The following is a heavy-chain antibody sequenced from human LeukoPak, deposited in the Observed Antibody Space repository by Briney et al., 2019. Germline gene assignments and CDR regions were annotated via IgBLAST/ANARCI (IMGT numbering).Heavy chain of an antibody. CDR3: AKDRSPFGLMVYAIVSGAFDF. CDR2: ISATGDTT. J-gene: IGHJ3*01. CDR1: GFTFSSCD. D-gene: IGHD2-8*01. V-gene: IGHV3-23*01. Sequence: PGGSLRLSCAASGFTFSSCDMTWVRQAPGKGLEWVSTISATGDTTYYADSVKGRFTISRDDSKKTLHLQMNSLRAEDTAVYFCAKDRSPFGLMVYAIVSGAFDFWGQGTMVTVSS.